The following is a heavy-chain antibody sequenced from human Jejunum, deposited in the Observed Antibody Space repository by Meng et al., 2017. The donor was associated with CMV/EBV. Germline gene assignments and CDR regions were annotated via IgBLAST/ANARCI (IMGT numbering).Heavy chain of an antibody. CDR3: ARWGYYYGSGSYQHFDY. CDR2: IGGSSGST. J-gene: IGHJ4*02. V-gene: IGHV3-23*01. CDR1: FTFSNYD. Sequence: FTFSNYDMTWVRQAPGKGLEWVSAIGGSSGSTFYADSVKGRFTISRDNSKNTLHLQMNSLRADDTAVYYCARWGYYYGSGSYQHFDYWGQGTLVTVSS. D-gene: IGHD3-10*01.